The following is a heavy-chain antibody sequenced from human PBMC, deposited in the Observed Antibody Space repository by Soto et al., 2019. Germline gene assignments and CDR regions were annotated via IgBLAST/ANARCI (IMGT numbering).Heavy chain of an antibody. Sequence: PGGSLRLSCAASGFTFSSYAMSWVRQAPGKGLEWVSGISGGGETTYYADYVKGRFTISRDNSKNTLHLQMSSLRAEDTDVYYCAKHRGYSSGSHAFDFWGQGTMVTVSS. CDR2: ISGGGETT. D-gene: IGHD5-18*01. V-gene: IGHV3-23*01. CDR1: GFTFSSYA. CDR3: AKHRGYSSGSHAFDF. J-gene: IGHJ3*01.